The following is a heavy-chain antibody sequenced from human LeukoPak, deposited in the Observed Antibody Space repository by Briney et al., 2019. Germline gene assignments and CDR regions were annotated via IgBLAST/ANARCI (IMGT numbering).Heavy chain of an antibody. D-gene: IGHD2-15*01. Sequence: SVKVSCKASGGTFSSYAISWVRQAPGQGLEWMGRIIPIFGIANYAQKFQGRVTITADKSTSTAYMELSSLRSEDTDVYYCASSDLGYCCGCSCQTFYYWGQGTLVTFAS. J-gene: IGHJ4*02. CDR2: IIPIFGIA. CDR1: GGTFSSYA. V-gene: IGHV1-69*04. CDR3: ASSDLGYCCGCSCQTFYY.